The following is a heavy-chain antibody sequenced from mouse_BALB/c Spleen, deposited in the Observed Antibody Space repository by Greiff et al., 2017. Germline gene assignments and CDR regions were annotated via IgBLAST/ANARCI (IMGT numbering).Heavy chain of an antibody. J-gene: IGHJ3*01. CDR1: GFTFSDYG. CDR2: ISNLAYSI. Sequence: DVQLVESGGGLVQPGGSRKLSCAASGFTFSDYGMAWVRQAPGKGPEWVAFISNLAYSIYYADTVTGRFTISRENAKNTLYLEMSSLRSEDTAMYYCARDDYYGSSPFAYWGQGTLVTVSA. V-gene: IGHV5-15*02. CDR3: ARDDYYGSSPFAY. D-gene: IGHD1-1*01.